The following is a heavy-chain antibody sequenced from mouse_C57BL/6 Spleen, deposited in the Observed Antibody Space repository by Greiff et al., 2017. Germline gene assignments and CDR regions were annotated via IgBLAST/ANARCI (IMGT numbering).Heavy chain of an antibody. Sequence: EVQLQESGPGLVKPSQSLSLTCSVTGYSITSGYYWNWIRQFPGNKLEWMGYISYDGSNNYNPSLKNRISITRDTSKNQFFLKLNSVTTEDTATYYCARDYYGSSYGMDYWGQGTSVTVSS. J-gene: IGHJ4*01. D-gene: IGHD1-1*01. CDR2: ISYDGSN. V-gene: IGHV3-6*01. CDR3: ARDYYGSSYGMDY. CDR1: GYSITSGYY.